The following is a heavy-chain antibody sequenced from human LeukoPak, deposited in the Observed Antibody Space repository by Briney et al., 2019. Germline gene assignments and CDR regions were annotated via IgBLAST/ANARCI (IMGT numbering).Heavy chain of an antibody. J-gene: IGHJ4*02. D-gene: IGHD2-2*01. Sequence: GGSLRLSCAASGFTFSSYSMNWVRQAPGKGLEWVSYISSSSSTIYYADSVKGRFTISRDNAKNSLYLQMNSLRAEDTAVYYCARGYCSSTSCYWGYYFDYWGQGTLVTVSS. CDR2: ISSSSSTI. CDR1: GFTFSSYS. V-gene: IGHV3-48*01. CDR3: ARGYCSSTSCYWGYYFDY.